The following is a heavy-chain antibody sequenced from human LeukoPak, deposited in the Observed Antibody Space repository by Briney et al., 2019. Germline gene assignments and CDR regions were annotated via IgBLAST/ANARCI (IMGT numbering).Heavy chain of an antibody. D-gene: IGHD3-10*01. J-gene: IGHJ4*02. CDR3: AGFGAGSYY. CDR1: GGSISSYY. V-gene: IGHV4-4*09. Sequence: PSETLSLTCTVSGGSISSYYWSWIRQPPGKGLEWIGYIYTSGSTNYNPSLKSRVTISVDTSKNQFSLKLGSVTAADTAVYYCAGFGAGSYYWGQGTLVTVSS. CDR2: IYTSGST.